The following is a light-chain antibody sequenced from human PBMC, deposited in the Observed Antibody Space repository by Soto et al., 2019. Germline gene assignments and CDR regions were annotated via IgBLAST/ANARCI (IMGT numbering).Light chain of an antibody. Sequence: QSVLTQPASVSGCPGQSITISCTRTSSDVGSYNFVSWYQQHPGKVPKVMIYEVSKRPSGVSDRFSGSKSGNTASLTISGLQAEDEADYYCCADAGRSTYVFGTGTKLTVL. CDR2: EVS. CDR1: SSDVGSYNF. J-gene: IGLJ1*01. CDR3: CADAGRSTYV. V-gene: IGLV2-23*02.